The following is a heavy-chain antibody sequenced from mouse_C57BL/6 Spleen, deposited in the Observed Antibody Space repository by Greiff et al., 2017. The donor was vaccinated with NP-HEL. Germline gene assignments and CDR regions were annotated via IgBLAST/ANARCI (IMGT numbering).Heavy chain of an antibody. J-gene: IGHJ2*01. CDR1: GYAFSSSW. CDR2: IYPGDGDT. Sequence: VKLMESGPELVKPGASVKISCKASGYAFSSSWMNWVKQRPGKGLEWIGRIYPGDGDTNYNGKFKGKATLTADKSSSTAYMQLSSLTSEDSAVYFCARHGGWYFDYWGQGTTLTVSS. V-gene: IGHV1-82*01. CDR3: ARHGGWYFDY.